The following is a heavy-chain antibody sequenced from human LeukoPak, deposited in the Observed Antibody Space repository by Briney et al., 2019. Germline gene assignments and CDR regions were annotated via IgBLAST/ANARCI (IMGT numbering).Heavy chain of an antibody. CDR1: GYTLTELS. J-gene: IGHJ5*02. CDR2: ISTYNGNT. V-gene: IGHV1-18*01. Sequence: ASVKVSCKVSGYTLTELSMHWVRQAPGQGLEWMGWISTYNGNTNYAQKFQGRVTMTTDTPTSTAYMELRSLRSDDTAVYYCARAAGNTWFDPWGQGTLVTVSS. CDR3: ARAAGNTWFDP.